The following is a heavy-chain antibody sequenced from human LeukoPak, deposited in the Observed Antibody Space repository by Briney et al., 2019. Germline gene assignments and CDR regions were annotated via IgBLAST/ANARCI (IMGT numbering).Heavy chain of an antibody. CDR1: GGSISSHY. V-gene: IGHV4-59*11. CDR2: IYYSGST. D-gene: IGHD3-22*01. CDR3: ARERGGDSSGYIDY. Sequence: SETLSLTCTVSGGSISSHYWSWIRQPPGKGLEWIGYIYYSGSTNYNPSLKSRVTISVDTSKNQFSLKLSSVTAADTAVYYCARERGGDSSGYIDYWGQGTLVTVSS. J-gene: IGHJ4*02.